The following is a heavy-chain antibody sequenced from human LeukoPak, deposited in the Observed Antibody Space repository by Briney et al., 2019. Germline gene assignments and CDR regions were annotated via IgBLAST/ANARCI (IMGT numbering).Heavy chain of an antibody. D-gene: IGHD2-15*01. J-gene: IGHJ6*02. CDR1: GFLFSSYA. CDR3: VRGYSFGPYGMDV. V-gene: IGHV3-64D*09. CDR2: ISDSGGST. Sequence: GGSQRLSCSASGFLFSSYAMHWVRQAPGKGLEYVSAISDSGGSTYYADSVNGRFTISRDNSKNTLYLQMSSLRAEDTAVYFCVRGYSFGPYGMDVWGRGTSVTVSS.